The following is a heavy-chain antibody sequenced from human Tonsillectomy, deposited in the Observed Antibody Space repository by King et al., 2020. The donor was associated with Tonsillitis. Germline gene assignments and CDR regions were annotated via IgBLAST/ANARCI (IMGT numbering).Heavy chain of an antibody. V-gene: IGHV3-72*01. CDR3: ARVGHYDVLPGRFYFGMDA. CDR2: TRNKANSHTT. D-gene: IGHD3-9*01. CDR1: GFNFSDHY. J-gene: IGHJ6*02. Sequence: EVQLVESGGGLVQPGGSLRLSCAASGFNFSDHYMDWVRQAPGKGLEWVGRTRNKANSHTTQYAAAVEGRFIISRDDSKNSLYLQMNSLKPEDAAVYYCARVGHYDVLPGRFYFGMDAWGQGTTVTVSS.